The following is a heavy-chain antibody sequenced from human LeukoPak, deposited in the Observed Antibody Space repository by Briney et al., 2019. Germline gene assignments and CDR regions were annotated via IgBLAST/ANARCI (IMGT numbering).Heavy chain of an antibody. Sequence: SETLSLTCTVSGGSISSSSYSWGWIRQPPGKGLEWIGNIYYSGSTYYNPSLKSRLTISVDTSRNQFSLKLSSVTAADTAVYYCARLISARIDYWGQGTLVPVSS. J-gene: IGHJ4*02. V-gene: IGHV4-39*01. D-gene: IGHD2/OR15-2a*01. CDR2: IYYSGST. CDR1: GGSISSSSYS. CDR3: ARLISARIDY.